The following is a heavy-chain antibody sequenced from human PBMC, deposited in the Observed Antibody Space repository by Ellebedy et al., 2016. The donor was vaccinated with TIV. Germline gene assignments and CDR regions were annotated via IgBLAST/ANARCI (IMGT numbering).Heavy chain of an antibody. V-gene: IGHV4-34*01. J-gene: IGHJ4*02. CDR3: ARCPGDTAMVTCYFDY. Sequence: MPSETLSLTCAVYGGSFSGYYWSWIRQPPGKGLEWIGEINHSGSTNYNPSLKSRVTVSVDTSKHQFSLKLSPVTAADTAVYYCARCPGDTAMVTCYFDYWGQGTLVTVSS. CDR2: INHSGST. D-gene: IGHD5-18*01. CDR1: GGSFSGYY.